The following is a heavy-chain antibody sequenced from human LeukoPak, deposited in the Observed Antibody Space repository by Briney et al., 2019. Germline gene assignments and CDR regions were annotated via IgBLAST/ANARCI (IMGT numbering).Heavy chain of an antibody. CDR2: IYYSGST. CDR3: ARDRYDFWSGYYRLAP. CDR1: GGSVSSPSYY. J-gene: IGHJ5*02. D-gene: IGHD3-3*01. V-gene: IGHV4-61*01. Sequence: SSETLSLTCTVSGGSVSSPSYYWSWIRQPPGKALEWIGYIYYSGSTNYNPSLKSRVIISVDMSKNQFSLKLSSVTAADTAVYYCARDRYDFWSGYYRLAPWGQGTLVTVSS.